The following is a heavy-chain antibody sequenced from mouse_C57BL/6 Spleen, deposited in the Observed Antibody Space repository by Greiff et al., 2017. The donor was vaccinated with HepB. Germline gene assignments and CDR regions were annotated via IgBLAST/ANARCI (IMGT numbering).Heavy chain of an antibody. CDR1: GFNIKDYY. CDR3: ARNQGPLYAMDY. Sequence: VQLQQSGAELVKPGASVKLSCTASGFNIKDYYMHWVKQRTERGLEWIGRIDPEDGDTKYAPKFQGKATITADTSSNTAYLQLSSLTSEGTAVYYCARNQGPLYAMDYWGQGTSVTVSS. V-gene: IGHV14-2*01. CDR2: IDPEDGDT. J-gene: IGHJ4*01. D-gene: IGHD3-3*01.